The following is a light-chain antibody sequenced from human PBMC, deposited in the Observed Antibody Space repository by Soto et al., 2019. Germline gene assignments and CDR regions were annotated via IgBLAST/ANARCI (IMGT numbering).Light chain of an antibody. CDR2: GAS. J-gene: IGKJ3*01. CDR1: QSVSSSY. Sequence: EIVLTQSPGTLSLSPGERATLSCRASQSVSSSYLAWYQQKPGQAHRLLIYGASSRATGIPDRFSGSGCGSDSPLTISSLEPEDVAVYYCQQYGSSPPGFTFGHGTKVDIK. V-gene: IGKV3-20*01. CDR3: QQYGSSPPGFT.